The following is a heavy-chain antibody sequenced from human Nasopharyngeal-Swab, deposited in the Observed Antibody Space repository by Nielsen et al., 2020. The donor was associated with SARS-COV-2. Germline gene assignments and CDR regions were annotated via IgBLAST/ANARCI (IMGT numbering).Heavy chain of an antibody. CDR1: GGSISSYY. D-gene: IGHD2-2*01. Sequence: SETLSLTCTVSGGSISSYYWSWIRQPPGKGLEWIGYIYYSGSTNYNPSLKSRVTISVDTSKNQFSLKLSSVTAADTAVYYCAKIVVVPAARVFSYYYYTDVWGKGTTVTVSS. CDR3: AKIVVVPAARVFSYYYYTDV. CDR2: IYYSGST. V-gene: IGHV4-59*01. J-gene: IGHJ6*03.